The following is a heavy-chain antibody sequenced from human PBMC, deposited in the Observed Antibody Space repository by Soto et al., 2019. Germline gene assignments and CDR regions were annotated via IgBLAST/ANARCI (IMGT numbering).Heavy chain of an antibody. CDR1: GFTFSGSA. V-gene: IGHV3-73*01. CDR3: TRGESSSWYREGYYYYGMDV. D-gene: IGHD6-13*01. J-gene: IGHJ6*02. CDR2: IRSKANSYAT. Sequence: GGSLRLSCAASGFTFSGSAMHWVRQASGKGLEWVGRIRSKANSYATAYAASVKGRFTISRDDSKNTAYLQMNSLKTEDTAVYYCTRGESSSWYREGYYYYGMDVWGQGTTVTVSS.